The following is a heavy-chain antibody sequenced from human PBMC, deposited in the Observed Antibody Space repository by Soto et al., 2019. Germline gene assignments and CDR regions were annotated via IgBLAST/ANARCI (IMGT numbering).Heavy chain of an antibody. CDR3: AALTPSSSPFDY. CDR2: IVVGSGNT. J-gene: IGHJ4*02. V-gene: IGHV1-58*01. D-gene: IGHD6-19*01. Sequence: SVKVSCKASGFTFTSSAVQWVRQARGQRLEWIGWIVVGSGNTNYAQKFQERVTITRDMSTSTAYMELSSLRSEDTAVYYCAALTPSSSPFDYWGQGTLVTVSS. CDR1: GFTFTSSA.